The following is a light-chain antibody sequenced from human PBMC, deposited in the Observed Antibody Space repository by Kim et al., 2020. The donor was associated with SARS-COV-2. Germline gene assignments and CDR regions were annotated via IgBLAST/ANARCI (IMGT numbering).Light chain of an antibody. CDR2: GKN. Sequence: SELTQDPAVSVALGQTVRITCQGDSLRSYYASWYQQKPGQAPVLVIYGKNNRPSGIPDRFSGSSSGNTASLTITGAQAEDEADYYCNSRDSSGNHPVFGGGTQLTVL. V-gene: IGLV3-19*01. CDR1: SLRSYY. J-gene: IGLJ2*01. CDR3: NSRDSSGNHPV.